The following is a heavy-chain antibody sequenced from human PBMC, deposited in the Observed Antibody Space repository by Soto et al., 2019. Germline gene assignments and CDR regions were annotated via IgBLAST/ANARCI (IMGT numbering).Heavy chain of an antibody. J-gene: IGHJ6*02. V-gene: IGHV3-21*01. CDR2: ISSSGTYI. CDR3: VRAGHVFDVHYYGMDL. D-gene: IGHD3-10*01. CDR1: GFTFNDYS. Sequence: VGSLRLSCEASGFTFNDYSMDWVRQAPEKGLEWVSSISSSGTYIYYADSVKGRFAISRDNANNVMYLQMDTLRAEDTAVYYCVRAGHVFDVHYYGMDLWGQGTKVP.